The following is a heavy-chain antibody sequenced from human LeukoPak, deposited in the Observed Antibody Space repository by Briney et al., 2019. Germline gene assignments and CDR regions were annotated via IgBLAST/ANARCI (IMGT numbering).Heavy chain of an antibody. V-gene: IGHV3-33*06. CDR3: AKDQDHDYGDYGWVDY. Sequence: GGSLRLSCAVSGFTFSSYWMHWVRQAPGKGLEWVAVIWYDGSNKYYADSVKGRFTISRDNSKNTLYLQMNSLRAEDTAVYYCAKDQDHDYGDYGWVDYWGQGTLVTVSS. D-gene: IGHD4-17*01. J-gene: IGHJ4*02. CDR1: GFTFSSYW. CDR2: IWYDGSNK.